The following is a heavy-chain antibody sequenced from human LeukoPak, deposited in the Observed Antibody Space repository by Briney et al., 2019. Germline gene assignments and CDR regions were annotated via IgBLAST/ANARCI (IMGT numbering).Heavy chain of an antibody. Sequence: ASVKVSCKASGYTFTGYYMHWVRQAPGQGLEWMGWINPNSGGTNYAQKFQGRVTMTRDTSISTAYMELSRLRSDDTAVYYCARAHVLRYFDWLLAPNSREYYFDYWGQGTLVTVSS. V-gene: IGHV1-2*02. D-gene: IGHD3-9*01. CDR2: INPNSGGT. CDR3: ARAHVLRYFDWLLAPNSREYYFDY. CDR1: GYTFTGYY. J-gene: IGHJ4*02.